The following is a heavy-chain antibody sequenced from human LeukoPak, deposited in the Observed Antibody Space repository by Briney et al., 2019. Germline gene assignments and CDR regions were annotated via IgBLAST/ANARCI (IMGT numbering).Heavy chain of an antibody. CDR2: ISGSGGRT. Sequence: GGSLRLSCVASGFTFSSYAMSWVRQAPGKGLEWVSGISGSGGRTYYAASVKGRFTISRDNSKNTLFLQMNSLRAEDTAVYYCAKETYSSGWYPYFDYWGQGTLVTVSS. V-gene: IGHV3-23*01. CDR3: AKETYSSGWYPYFDY. D-gene: IGHD6-19*01. J-gene: IGHJ4*02. CDR1: GFTFSSYA.